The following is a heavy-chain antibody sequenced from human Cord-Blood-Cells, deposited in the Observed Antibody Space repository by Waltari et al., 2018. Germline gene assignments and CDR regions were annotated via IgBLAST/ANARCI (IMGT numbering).Heavy chain of an antibody. CDR2: INHSGST. D-gene: IGHD6-13*01. Sequence: QVQLQQWGAGLLKPSETLSLTCAVYGGSFSGYYWCWIRQPPGKGLEWIGEINHSGSTNYNPSLKSRVTISVDTSKNQFSLKLSSVTAADTAVYYCARMSHSSHHHYSSSWYGYFQHWGQGTLVTVSS. V-gene: IGHV4-34*01. CDR1: GGSFSGYY. J-gene: IGHJ1*01. CDR3: ARMSHSSHHHYSSSWYGYFQH.